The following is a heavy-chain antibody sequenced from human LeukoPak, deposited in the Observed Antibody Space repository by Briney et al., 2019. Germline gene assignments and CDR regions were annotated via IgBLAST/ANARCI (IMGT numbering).Heavy chain of an antibody. J-gene: IGHJ4*02. CDR3: ARRLGGGYDILTGPGKTGFDY. V-gene: IGHV4-34*01. D-gene: IGHD3-9*01. CDR1: GASFSGDY. Sequence: SETLSLTCAVSGASFSGDYWSWVRQSPGKGLEWIAEINHSGRSNYNPSLQGRVTISVDTSKNQFSLKLSSVTAADTAVYYCARRLGGGYDILTGPGKTGFDYWGQGTLVTVSS. CDR2: INHSGRS.